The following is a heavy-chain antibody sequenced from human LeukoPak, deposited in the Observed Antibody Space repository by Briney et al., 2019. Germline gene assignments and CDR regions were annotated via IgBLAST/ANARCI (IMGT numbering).Heavy chain of an antibody. V-gene: IGHV3-66*01. CDR2: IYSGGST. D-gene: IGHD6-19*01. CDR3: ARGQVGIAVAATIYWFDP. Sequence: GGSLRLSCAASGFTVSSNYMSWVRQAPGKGLEWVSVIYSGGSTYYADSVKGRFTISRDNSKNTLYLQMNSLRAEDTAVYYCARGQVGIAVAATIYWFDPWGQGTLVTVSS. J-gene: IGHJ5*02. CDR1: GFTVSSNY.